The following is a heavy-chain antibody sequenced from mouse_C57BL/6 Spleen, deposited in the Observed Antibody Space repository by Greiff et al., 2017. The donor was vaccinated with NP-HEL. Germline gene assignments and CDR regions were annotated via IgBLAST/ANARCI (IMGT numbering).Heavy chain of an antibody. CDR1: GYTFTSYW. V-gene: IGHV1-74*01. D-gene: IGHD2-4*01. CDR2: IHPSDSDT. CDR3: AVYSYDYGEKGYDMDY. J-gene: IGHJ4*01. Sequence: VQLQQPGAELVKPGASVKVSCKASGYTFTSYWMHWVKQRPGQGLEWIGRIHPSDSDTNYNQKFKGKATLTVDKYSSTAYMQLSSITSEDSAVYYCAVYSYDYGEKGYDMDYWGQGTSVTVSS.